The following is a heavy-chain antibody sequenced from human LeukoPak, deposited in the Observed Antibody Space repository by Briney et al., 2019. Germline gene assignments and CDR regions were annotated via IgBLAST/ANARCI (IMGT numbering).Heavy chain of an antibody. V-gene: IGHV4-39*01. CDR3: GRLFVVTLARLFDN. D-gene: IGHD2-21*01. J-gene: IGHJ4*02. CDR1: GGSISSHRHY. CDR2: IYHSGTT. Sequence: PFETLSLTCTVSGGSISSHRHYWGWICQTPGQVLEWIAYIYHSGTTYYIPSLKRRVHLSVDTFKNQFSLRLNSVTAADTAVYYCGRLFVVTLARLFDNWGQGSLVTVSS.